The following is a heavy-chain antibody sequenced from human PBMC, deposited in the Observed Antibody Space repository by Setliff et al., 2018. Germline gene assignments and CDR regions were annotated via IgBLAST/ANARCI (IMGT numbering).Heavy chain of an antibody. CDR3: AKDVGLGSGWSYFDY. J-gene: IGHJ4*02. V-gene: IGHV3-30*07. Sequence: LRLSCAASGFTFAIFAMHWVRRAPGKGLEWVAVISYDGINKYYADSVKGRFTISRDNSKNTRYLQMNSLRAEDTAIYSCAKDVGLGSGWSYFDYWGQGARVTVSS. CDR2: ISYDGINK. CDR1: GFTFAIFA. D-gene: IGHD6-19*01.